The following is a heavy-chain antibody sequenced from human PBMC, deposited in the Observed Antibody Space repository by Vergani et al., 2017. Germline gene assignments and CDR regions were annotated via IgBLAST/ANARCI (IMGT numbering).Heavy chain of an antibody. V-gene: IGHV1-69*06. Sequence: QVQLVQSGAEVKKPGSSVKVSCKASGGTFSSYAISWVRQAPGQGLEWMGGIIPIFGTANYAQKFQDRVTITADKSTSTAYMGLSSLRSKDTAVYYCARGALPPDFWSVYIGSYYYMDVWGKRTTVTVSS. CDR3: ARGALPPDFWSVYIGSYYYMDV. J-gene: IGHJ6*03. D-gene: IGHD3-3*01. CDR2: IIPIFGTA. CDR1: GGTFSSYA.